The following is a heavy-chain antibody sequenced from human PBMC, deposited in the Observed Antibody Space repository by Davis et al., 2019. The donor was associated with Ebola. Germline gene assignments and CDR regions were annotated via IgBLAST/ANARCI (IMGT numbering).Heavy chain of an antibody. V-gene: IGHV4-34*01. CDR2: INHSGST. Sequence: ESLKISCAASGFTFSSYAMSWIRQPPGKGLEWIGEINHSGSTNYNPSLKSRVTISVDTSKNQFSLKLSSVTAADTAVYYCARVSQLLYFYWFDPWGQGTLVTVSS. D-gene: IGHD2-2*02. CDR1: GFTFSSYA. CDR3: ARVSQLLYFYWFDP. J-gene: IGHJ5*02.